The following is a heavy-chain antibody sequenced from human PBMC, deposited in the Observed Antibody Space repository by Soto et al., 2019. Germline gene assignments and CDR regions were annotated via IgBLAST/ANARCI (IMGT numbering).Heavy chain of an antibody. D-gene: IGHD2-2*01. CDR3: AREELIVVVPAAIGY. Sequence: GGSLRLSCAASGFTFSSYAMHWVRQAPGRGLEWVAVISYDGSNKYYADSVKGRFTISRDNSKNTLYLQMNSLRAEDTAVYYCAREELIVVVPAAIGYWGQGTLVTVSS. CDR2: ISYDGSNK. J-gene: IGHJ4*02. V-gene: IGHV3-30-3*01. CDR1: GFTFSSYA.